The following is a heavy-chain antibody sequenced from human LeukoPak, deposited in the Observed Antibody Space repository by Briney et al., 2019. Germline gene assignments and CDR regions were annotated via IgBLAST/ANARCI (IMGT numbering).Heavy chain of an antibody. J-gene: IGHJ4*02. V-gene: IGHV1-18*01. Sequence: GASVKVSCKASGYTFTSYGISWVRQAPGQGLEWMGWISAYNGNTNYAQKLQGRVTMPTDTSTSTAYMELRSLRSDDTAVYYCARDYDFWSGYYELVYWGQGTLVTVSS. D-gene: IGHD3-3*01. CDR1: GYTFTSYG. CDR2: ISAYNGNT. CDR3: ARDYDFWSGYYELVY.